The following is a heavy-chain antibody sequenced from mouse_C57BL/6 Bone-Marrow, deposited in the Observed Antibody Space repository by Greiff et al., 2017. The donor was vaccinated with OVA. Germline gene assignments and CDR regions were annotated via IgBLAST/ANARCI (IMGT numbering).Heavy chain of an antibody. Sequence: EVKLMESGGGLVQPGGSLKLSCAASGFTFSDYYMYWVRQTPEKRLEWVAYISNGGGSTYYPDTVKGRLPISRDNAKNTLYLQMSRLKSEDTAMYYCARWLPYYYAMDYWGQGTSVTVAS. D-gene: IGHD2-2*01. V-gene: IGHV5-12*01. CDR2: ISNGGGST. CDR3: ARWLPYYYAMDY. J-gene: IGHJ4*01. CDR1: GFTFSDYY.